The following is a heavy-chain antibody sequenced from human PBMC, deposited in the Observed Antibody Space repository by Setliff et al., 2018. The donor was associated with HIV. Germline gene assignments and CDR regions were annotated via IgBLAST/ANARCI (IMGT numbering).Heavy chain of an antibody. Sequence: SETLSLTCTVSGGSISSGSYYWGWIRQPPGKGLEWIGSIYYSGSTYYNPSLKSRVTISVDTSKNQFSLKLSSVTAADTAVYYCASVRGDYGVDYWGQGTLVTVSS. D-gene: IGHD4-17*01. J-gene: IGHJ4*02. CDR3: ASVRGDYGVDY. V-gene: IGHV4-39*07. CDR1: GGSISSGSYY. CDR2: IYYSGST.